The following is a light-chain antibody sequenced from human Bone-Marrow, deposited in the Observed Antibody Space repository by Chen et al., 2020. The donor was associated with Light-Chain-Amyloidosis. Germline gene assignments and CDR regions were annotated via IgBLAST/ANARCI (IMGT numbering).Light chain of an antibody. Sequence: SYVLTQPSSVSVAPGQTATIACGGNNIGSTSVHWYQQTPGQAPLLVVYDDSDRPSGIPERLSGSSSGNTATLTLSGVEAGDEADYYGQVWDRSSDRPVFGGGTKLTVL. CDR3: QVWDRSSDRPV. V-gene: IGLV3-21*02. J-gene: IGLJ3*02. CDR1: NIGSTS. CDR2: DDS.